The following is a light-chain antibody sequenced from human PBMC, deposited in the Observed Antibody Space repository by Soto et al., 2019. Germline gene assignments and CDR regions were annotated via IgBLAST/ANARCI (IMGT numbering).Light chain of an antibody. CDR3: QQSGTSPPVA. Sequence: EIVLTQSPGTLSLSPGERATLSCRASQSVGSSFLAWYQQKPGQAPRLLIYGASNRATGISDRFSGSGSGTDFTLTISRLEPEDFAVYYCQQSGTSPPVAFGGGTKVEIK. J-gene: IGKJ4*01. CDR2: GAS. V-gene: IGKV3-20*01. CDR1: QSVGSSF.